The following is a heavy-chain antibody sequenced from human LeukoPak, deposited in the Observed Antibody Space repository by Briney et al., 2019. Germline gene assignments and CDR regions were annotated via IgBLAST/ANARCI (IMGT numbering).Heavy chain of an antibody. Sequence: SETLSLTCTVSGGSISRSSYYWGWIRQPPGKGLEWIGSIYYSGSTYYNPSLKSRVTISVDTSKNQFSLKVRSVTAADRAVYYCARQGSSGFDLESFDYWGQGILVTV. CDR1: GGSISRSSYY. V-gene: IGHV4-39*01. CDR2: IYYSGST. CDR3: ARQGSSGFDLESFDY. D-gene: IGHD3-22*01. J-gene: IGHJ4*02.